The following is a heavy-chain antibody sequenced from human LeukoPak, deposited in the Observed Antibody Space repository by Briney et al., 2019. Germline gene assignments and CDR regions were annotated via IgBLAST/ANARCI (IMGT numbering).Heavy chain of an antibody. CDR2: ISYDGSNE. CDR1: GFTFSSYA. V-gene: IGHV3-30-3*01. D-gene: IGHD3-22*01. J-gene: IGHJ6*02. CDR3: AREAYYYDSSGYNYYYGMDV. Sequence: GGSLRLSCAASGFTFSSYAMHWVRQAPGKGLEWVALISYDGSNELHADSVKGRLTISRDNSKNTLYLQMNSLRAEDTAVYYCAREAYYYDSSGYNYYYGMDVWGQGTTVTVSS.